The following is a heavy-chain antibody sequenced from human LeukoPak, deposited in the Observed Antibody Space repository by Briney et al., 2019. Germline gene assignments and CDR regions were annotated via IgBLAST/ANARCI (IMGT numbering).Heavy chain of an antibody. CDR2: IRYDGSNK. D-gene: IGHD2-15*01. J-gene: IGHJ4*02. V-gene: IGHV3-30*02. Sequence: PGGSLRLSCAASGFTFSSYGMHWVRQAPGKGLEWVAFIRYDGSNKYYADSVKGRFTISRDNSKNTLYLQMNSLRAEDTAVYYCASTARYCSGGSCEARDYWGQGTLVTVSS. CDR3: ASTARYCSGGSCEARDY. CDR1: GFTFSSYG.